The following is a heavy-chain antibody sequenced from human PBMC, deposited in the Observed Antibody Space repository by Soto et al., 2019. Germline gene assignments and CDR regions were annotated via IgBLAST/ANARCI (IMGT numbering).Heavy chain of an antibody. CDR2: ISNDGSKI. J-gene: IGHJ4*02. D-gene: IGHD5-18*01. Sequence: QVQLVESGGGVVQPGRSLRLACAASRFTFSNYAVHWVRQAPGKGLEWVTVISNDGSKIYYADSVNGRFSISRDNSRNTVYLQMNRLRAEDTAVYYCARGAGYSFGPDYWGQGTQLTVSS. V-gene: IGHV3-30-3*01. CDR3: ARGAGYSFGPDY. CDR1: RFTFSNYA.